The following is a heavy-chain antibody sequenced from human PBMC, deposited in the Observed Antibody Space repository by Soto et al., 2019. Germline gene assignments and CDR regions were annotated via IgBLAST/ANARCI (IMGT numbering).Heavy chain of an antibody. J-gene: IGHJ6*02. CDR1: GFTFSSYW. Sequence: GGSLRLSCAASGFTFSSYWMHWVRQAPGKGLVWVSRINSDGSSTSYADSVKGRFTISRDNAKNTLYLQMNSLRAEDTAVYYCARDLLKSYDFWSGYYYYYGMDVWGQGTTVTVSS. CDR2: INSDGSST. D-gene: IGHD3-3*01. CDR3: ARDLLKSYDFWSGYYYYYGMDV. V-gene: IGHV3-74*01.